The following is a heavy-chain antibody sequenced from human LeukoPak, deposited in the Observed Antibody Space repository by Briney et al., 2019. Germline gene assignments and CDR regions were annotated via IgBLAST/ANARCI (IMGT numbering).Heavy chain of an antibody. CDR1: GFTFSSYA. CDR3: AKDRRGSGSRWFDP. Sequence: GGSLRLSCAASGFTFSSYAMSWVRQAPGKGLEWVSAISGGSTYYADSVKGRFTISRDNSKNTLYLQMNSLRAEDTAVYYCAKDRRGSGSRWFDPWGQGTLVTVSS. D-gene: IGHD3-10*01. J-gene: IGHJ5*02. CDR2: ISGGST. V-gene: IGHV3-23*01.